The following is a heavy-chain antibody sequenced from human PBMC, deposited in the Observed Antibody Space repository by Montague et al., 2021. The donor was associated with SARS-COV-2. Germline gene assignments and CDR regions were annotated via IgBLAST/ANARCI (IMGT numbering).Heavy chain of an antibody. Sequence: SETLSLTCTVSGGSVSSGSHYWSWIRQPPGKGLEWIGYIYYSGSTNYNPSLKSRVTISVDTSKNQFSLKLSSVTAADTAVYYCARDGVLRYFDWLGDRYGMDVWGQGTTVTVSS. D-gene: IGHD3-9*01. J-gene: IGHJ6*02. CDR2: IYYSGST. CDR3: ARDGVLRYFDWLGDRYGMDV. CDR1: GGSVSSGSHY. V-gene: IGHV4-61*01.